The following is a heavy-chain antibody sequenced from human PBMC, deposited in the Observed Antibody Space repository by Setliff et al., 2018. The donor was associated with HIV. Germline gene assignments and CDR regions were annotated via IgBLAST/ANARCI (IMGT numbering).Heavy chain of an antibody. V-gene: IGHV4-34*01. CDR2: VSHSGST. D-gene: IGHD2-15*01. Sequence: PSETLSLTCAVYNGSFSSYYWSWIRQPPGMGLEWIGEVSHSGSTNYNPSLKSRVTISADTSKKQFSLKLTSVIAADTAVYYCARGTRGYCSSGSCYFWLDPWGQGSLVTVSS. J-gene: IGHJ5*02. CDR1: NGSFSSYY. CDR3: ARGTRGYCSSGSCYFWLDP.